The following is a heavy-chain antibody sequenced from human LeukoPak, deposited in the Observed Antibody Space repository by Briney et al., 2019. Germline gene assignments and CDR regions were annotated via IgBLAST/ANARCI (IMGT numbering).Heavy chain of an antibody. CDR3: ARGHHTRGVYDY. J-gene: IGHJ4*02. Sequence: GGSLRLSCAASGFTFSGFWMKWARQAPGKGLEWVANINEDESQKYYVDSVKGRFTISRDNAKNSLYLQMNSLRAEDTAVYYCARGHHTRGVYDYWGQGTLVTVSS. V-gene: IGHV3-7*01. D-gene: IGHD3-10*01. CDR2: INEDESQK. CDR1: GFTFSGFW.